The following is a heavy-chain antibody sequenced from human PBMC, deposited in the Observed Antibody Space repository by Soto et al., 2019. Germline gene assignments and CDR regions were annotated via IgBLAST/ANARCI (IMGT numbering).Heavy chain of an antibody. D-gene: IGHD3-22*01. CDR3: ARDPHYFYDSTGYYDY. J-gene: IGHJ4*02. Sequence: KGLEWVSAISGSDGSSTSYADSVKGRVTISRDNAKNALYLQMNSLRAEDTAVYYCARDPHYFYDSTGYYDYWGQGTLVTVSS. CDR2: ISGSDGSST. V-gene: IGHV3-74*01.